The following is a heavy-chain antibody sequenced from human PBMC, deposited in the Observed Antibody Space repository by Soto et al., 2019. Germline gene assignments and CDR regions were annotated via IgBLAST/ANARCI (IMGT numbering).Heavy chain of an antibody. V-gene: IGHV4-59*03. J-gene: IGHJ3*01. CDR3: VSSRSAIYGDALDV. CDR2: IYDDGTT. Sequence: SETLSLTCSVSGGSISSYFRNCLRQPPGKGLEWIGYIYDDGTTDYNPSLKSRVTILLDMYKNQFSLKLSSVTAADTAVYYCVSSRSAIYGDALDVWGQGTMVT. CDR1: GGSISSYF. D-gene: IGHD2-2*01.